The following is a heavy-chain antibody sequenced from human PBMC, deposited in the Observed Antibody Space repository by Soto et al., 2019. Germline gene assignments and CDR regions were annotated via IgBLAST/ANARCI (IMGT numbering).Heavy chain of an antibody. V-gene: IGHV3-33*01. CDR2: IWYDGSNK. D-gene: IGHD3-3*01. Sequence: QVQLVESGGGVVQPGRSLRVSCAASGFTFSSYGMHWVRQAPGKGLEWVAVIWYDGSNKYYVDSVKGRFTISRDNSKNTLYLQMNSLRAEDTAVYYCARDLNDFWSGYLSLDHWGQGTLVTVSS. CDR1: GFTFSSYG. CDR3: ARDLNDFWSGYLSLDH. J-gene: IGHJ4*02.